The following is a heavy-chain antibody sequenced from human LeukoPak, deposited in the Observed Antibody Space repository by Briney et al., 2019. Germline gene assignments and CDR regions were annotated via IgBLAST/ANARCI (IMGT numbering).Heavy chain of an antibody. J-gene: IGHJ5*02. CDR2: IYSGGST. D-gene: IGHD3-22*01. Sequence: PGGSLRLSCAASGFTVSSNYMSWVRQAPGKGLEWVSVIYSGGSTYYADSVKGRFTISRDNSKNTLYLQMNSLRAEDTAVYYCARVTPYYDSSKFDPWGQGTLVTVSS. CDR3: ARVTPYYDSSKFDP. V-gene: IGHV3-53*01. CDR1: GFTVSSNY.